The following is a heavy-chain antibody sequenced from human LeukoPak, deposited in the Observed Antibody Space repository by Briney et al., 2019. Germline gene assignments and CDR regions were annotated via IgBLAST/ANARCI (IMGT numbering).Heavy chain of an antibody. J-gene: IGHJ4*02. CDR3: AKFNAGWFGELRASFDY. Sequence: GGSLRLSCAASGFTFSNAWMSWVRQAPGKGLEWVGRIKSKTDGGTTDYAAPVKGRFTISRDDSKNTLYLQMNSLRAEDTAVYYCAKFNAGWFGELRASFDYWGQGTRVTVSS. V-gene: IGHV3-15*01. D-gene: IGHD3-10*01. CDR1: GFTFSNAW. CDR2: IKSKTDGGTT.